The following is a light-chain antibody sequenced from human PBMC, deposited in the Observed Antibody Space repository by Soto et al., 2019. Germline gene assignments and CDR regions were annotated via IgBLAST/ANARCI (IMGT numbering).Light chain of an antibody. Sequence: ETVMTQSPATLSVSPGERATLSCRASQSVSSDLAWYQQKPGQAPRLLIHAASTRATGIPAKFSGTWSGTEFTITISSLQSEDFAVYYCHQYNNWPLTFGGGTKVELK. CDR2: AAS. CDR1: QSVSSD. V-gene: IGKV3-15*01. J-gene: IGKJ4*01. CDR3: HQYNNWPLT.